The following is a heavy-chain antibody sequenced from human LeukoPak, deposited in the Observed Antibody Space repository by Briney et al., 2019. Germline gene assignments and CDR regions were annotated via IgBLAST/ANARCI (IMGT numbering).Heavy chain of an antibody. V-gene: IGHV3-7*05. J-gene: IGHJ3*02. CDR1: GFTFSSYV. D-gene: IGHD3-16*01. Sequence: GGSLRLSCAGSGFTFSSYVMTWVRQAPGRGLEWVANIDQSGGRNNYVDSVKGRFTISRDNAKNSLFLEMSSLRADDTAVYFCARDVEGGTFDIWGQGTTVTVSS. CDR2: IDQSGGRN. CDR3: ARDVEGGTFDI.